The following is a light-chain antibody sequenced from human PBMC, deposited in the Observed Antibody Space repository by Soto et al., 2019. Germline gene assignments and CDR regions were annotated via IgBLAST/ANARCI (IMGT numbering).Light chain of an antibody. J-gene: IGKJ5*01. CDR3: QQYYSTPPT. CDR2: GAS. V-gene: IGKV3-20*01. CDR1: QSVSSY. Sequence: IVFTQAPATLSFPPRERPTLSFRASQSVSSYLAWYQQKPGKAPRLLIYGASSMHTGVPARFSGSGSGTDFTLTISSLQPEDFAAYYCQQYYSTPPTFGQGTRLEIK.